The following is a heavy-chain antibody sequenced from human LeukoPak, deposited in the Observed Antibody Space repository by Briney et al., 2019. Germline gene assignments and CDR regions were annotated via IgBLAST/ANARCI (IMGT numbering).Heavy chain of an antibody. CDR2: ISSSSSTI. J-gene: IGHJ4*02. D-gene: IGHD2-15*01. CDR1: GFTFSSYS. V-gene: IGHV3-48*02. CDR3: AGGGKGYCSGGSCYGSYYFDY. Sequence: QSGGSLRLSCAASGFTFSSYSMNWVRQAPGKGLEWVSYISSSSSTIYYADSVKGRFTISRDNAKNSLYLQMNSLRDEETAVYYCAGGGKGYCSGGSCYGSYYFDYWGQGTLVTVSS.